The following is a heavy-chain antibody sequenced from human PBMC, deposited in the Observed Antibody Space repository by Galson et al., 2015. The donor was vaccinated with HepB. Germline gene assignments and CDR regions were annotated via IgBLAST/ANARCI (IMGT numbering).Heavy chain of an antibody. J-gene: IGHJ6*02. D-gene: IGHD3-22*01. CDR1: GATFSSYT. V-gene: IGHV1-69*04. CDR2: IIPIPGIS. CDR3: ARDTYYSDRINYFPDSVYYSYIMDV. Sequence: SVKVSCKAAGATFSSYTISWVRQAPGQGLEWMGRIIPIPGISYYAQHFQGRVTISADTSTNTAFMELRGLRSEDTAVYYCARDTYYSDRINYFPDSVYYSYIMDVWGQGTTVTVSS.